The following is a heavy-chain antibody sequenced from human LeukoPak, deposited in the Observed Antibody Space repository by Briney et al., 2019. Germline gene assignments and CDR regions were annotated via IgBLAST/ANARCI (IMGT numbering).Heavy chain of an antibody. V-gene: IGHV1-2*02. J-gene: IGHJ4*02. Sequence: ASVKVSCKASGYTFTGYYMHWVRQAPGQGLEWMGWINPNSGGTNYAQKFQGRVTMTRDTSISTAYMELSRLRSDDTAVYYCTRGGLWPQSVLNYYFDYWGQGTLVTVSS. D-gene: IGHD5-24*01. CDR2: INPNSGGT. CDR3: TRGGLWPQSVLNYYFDY. CDR1: GYTFTGYY.